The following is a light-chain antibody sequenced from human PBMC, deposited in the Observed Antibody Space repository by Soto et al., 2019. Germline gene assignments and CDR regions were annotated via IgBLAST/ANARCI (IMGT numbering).Light chain of an antibody. CDR3: AAWDDRLNGDSG. CDR1: SSNIGSNT. V-gene: IGLV1-44*01. J-gene: IGLJ1*01. CDR2: SNN. Sequence: QPVLTQPHSSSGTPGQRVTISGSGRSSNIGSNTVNCYQQLPGTAPKLLIYSNNQRPSGVPDRFSGSKSGTSASLAISGLKSEDEADYYCAAWDDRLNGDSGFGPGTTVTVL.